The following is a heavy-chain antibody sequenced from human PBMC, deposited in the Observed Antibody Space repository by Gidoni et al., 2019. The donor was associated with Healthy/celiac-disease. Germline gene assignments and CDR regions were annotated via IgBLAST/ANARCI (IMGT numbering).Heavy chain of an antibody. J-gene: IGHJ6*02. V-gene: IGHV1-18*04. CDR2: ISAYNGNT. D-gene: IGHD2-8*01. CDR3: ARVNLGYCTNGVCYTAPLYYYYGMDV. Sequence: QVQLVQSGAEVKKPGASVKVSCKASGYTFTSYGISWVRQAPGQGLEWMGWISAYNGNTNYAQKLQGRVNMTTDTSTSTAYMELRSLRSDDTAVYYCARVNLGYCTNGVCYTAPLYYYYGMDVWGQGTTVNVSS. CDR1: GYTFTSYG.